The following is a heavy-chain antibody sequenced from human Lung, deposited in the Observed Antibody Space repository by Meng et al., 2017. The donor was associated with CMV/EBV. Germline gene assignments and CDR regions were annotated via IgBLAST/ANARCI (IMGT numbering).Heavy chain of an antibody. J-gene: IGHJ6*02. CDR2: ISGSNGNI. V-gene: IGHV3-48*04. Sequence: GESLKISCAASRFPFRTNSMNWVRQAPGKGLEWVSYISGSNGNIYYADSVKGRFTISRDNTKKSLFLQMNSLRVEDTAVYYCARGPTDYYALDVWGQGTTVXVSS. CDR3: ARGPTDYYALDV. D-gene: IGHD4-11*01. CDR1: RFPFRTNS.